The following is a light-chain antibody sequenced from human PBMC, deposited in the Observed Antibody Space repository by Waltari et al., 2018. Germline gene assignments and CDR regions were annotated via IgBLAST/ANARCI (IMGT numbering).Light chain of an antibody. CDR2: ENT. CDR3: GTWDSSLSGAV. CDR1: RSNLGNTY. J-gene: IGLJ7*01. V-gene: IGLV1-51*02. Sequence: QSVLTQPPSVSAAPGQRVTISCSGGRSNLGNTYVSWYRQFPGTAPKLLIYENTERPSGIPGRFSGSKSGTSATLDITGLQAGDEADYYCGTWDSSLSGAVFGGGTHLTVL.